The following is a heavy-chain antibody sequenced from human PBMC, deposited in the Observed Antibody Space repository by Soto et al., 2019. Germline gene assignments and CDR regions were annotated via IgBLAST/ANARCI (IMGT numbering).Heavy chain of an antibody. CDR2: INPNSGGT. J-gene: IGHJ6*02. CDR1: GYTFTGYY. Sequence: GASVKVSCKASGYTFTGYYMHWVRQAPGQGLEWMGWINPNSGGTNYAQKFQGWVTMTRDTSISTAYMELSRLRSDDTAVYYCAREGHCDFWSGYPRLRYYYGMDVWGQGTTVTVSS. V-gene: IGHV1-2*04. CDR3: AREGHCDFWSGYPRLRYYYGMDV. D-gene: IGHD3-3*01.